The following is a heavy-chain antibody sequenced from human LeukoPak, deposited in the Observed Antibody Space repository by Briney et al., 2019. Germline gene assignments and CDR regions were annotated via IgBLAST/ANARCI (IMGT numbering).Heavy chain of an antibody. CDR2: ISYSGST. CDR1: GGSISSYY. Sequence: PSETLSLTCTVSGGSISSYYWSWIRQPPGKGLEWIGYISYSGSTDSNPSLKSRVTISVDTSKNQISLKLSSVTAADTAVYYCARTYCRGGSCHFDYWGQGTLVTVCS. V-gene: IGHV4-59*08. J-gene: IGHJ4*02. D-gene: IGHD2-15*01. CDR3: ARTYCRGGSCHFDY.